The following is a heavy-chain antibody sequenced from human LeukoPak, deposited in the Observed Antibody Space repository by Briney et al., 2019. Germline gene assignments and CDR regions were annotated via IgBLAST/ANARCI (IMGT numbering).Heavy chain of an antibody. CDR3: ARGSGRQSGY. V-gene: IGHV3-23*01. CDR2: ISGSGGST. D-gene: IGHD3-10*01. Sequence: PGRSLRLSCAASGFTFSSYAMSWVRQAPGKGLEWVSAISGSGGSTYYADSVKGRFTISRDNSKNTLYLQMNSLRAEDTAVYYCARGSGRQSGYWGQGTLVTVSS. CDR1: GFTFSSYA. J-gene: IGHJ4*02.